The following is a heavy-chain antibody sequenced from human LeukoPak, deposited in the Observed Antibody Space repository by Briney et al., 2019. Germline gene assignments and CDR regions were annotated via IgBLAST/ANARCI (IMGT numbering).Heavy chain of an antibody. CDR1: GGSISSSSYY. J-gene: IGHJ4*02. V-gene: IGHV4-39*01. D-gene: IGHD5-24*01. CDR2: IYYSGST. CDR3: AGLRDGYNWYCFDY. Sequence: SETLSLTCTVSGGSISSSSYYWGWIRQPPGKGLEWIGSIYYSGSTYYNPSLKSRVTISVDTSKNQFSLKLSSVTAADTAVYYCAGLRDGYNWYCFDYWGQGTLVTVSS.